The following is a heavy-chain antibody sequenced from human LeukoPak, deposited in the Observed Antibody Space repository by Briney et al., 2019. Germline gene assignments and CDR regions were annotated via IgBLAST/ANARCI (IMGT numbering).Heavy chain of an antibody. CDR3: ARSLTTVIYYFDY. V-gene: IGHV3-23*01. Sequence: GGSLRLSCAASGFTFSNYAMRWVRQAPGKGLEWVSGISGSGDSTYYADSVKGRFTISRDNSKNTLYLQMNSLRAEDTAVYYCARSLTTVIYYFDYWGQGTLVTVSS. CDR2: ISGSGDST. J-gene: IGHJ4*02. D-gene: IGHD4-17*01. CDR1: GFTFSNYA.